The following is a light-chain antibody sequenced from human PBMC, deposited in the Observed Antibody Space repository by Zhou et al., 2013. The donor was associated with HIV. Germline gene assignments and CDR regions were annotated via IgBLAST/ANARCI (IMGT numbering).Light chain of an antibody. Sequence: DIQMTQSPSSLSASVGDRVTITCRASQGIRNDLGWYQQKPGKVPKLLIYAASTLQSGVPSRFSGSGSGTDFTLTISSLQPEDVATYYCQKYDSAPPWTFGQGTKVEIK. CDR3: QKYDSAPPWT. J-gene: IGKJ1*01. CDR2: AAS. CDR1: QGIRND. V-gene: IGKV1-27*01.